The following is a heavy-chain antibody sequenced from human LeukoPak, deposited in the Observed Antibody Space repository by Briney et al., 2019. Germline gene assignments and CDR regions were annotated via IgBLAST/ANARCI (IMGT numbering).Heavy chain of an antibody. V-gene: IGHV3-15*07. J-gene: IGHJ6*01. CDR3: TTGAIAAVGDYYYYYGMDV. CDR1: GFTFSNAW. CDR2: IKSKTDGGTT. Sequence: GGSLRLSCAASGFTFSNAWMNWVRQAPGKGLEWVGRIKSKTDGGTTDYAAPVKGRFTISRDDSKNTLYLQMNSLKTEDTAVYYCTTGAIAAVGDYYYYYGMDVWGKGPRSPSPQ. D-gene: IGHD6-13*01.